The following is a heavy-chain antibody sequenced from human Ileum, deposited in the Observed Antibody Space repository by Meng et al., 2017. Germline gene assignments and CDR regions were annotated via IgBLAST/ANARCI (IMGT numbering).Heavy chain of an antibody. D-gene: IGHD1-1*01. CDR2: IYDSGST. CDR1: GGSISSGGYY. J-gene: IGHJ4*02. CDR3: ARGGTAYFDY. Sequence: QVQLQESGPGLVKLSQTLSLTCTVSGGSISSGGYYWSWIRQHPGKGLEWIGYIYDSGSTYYNPSLKSRIAISGDTSKNQFSLNLSSVTAADTAVYYCARGGTAYFDYWGQGTLVTVSS. V-gene: IGHV4-31*03.